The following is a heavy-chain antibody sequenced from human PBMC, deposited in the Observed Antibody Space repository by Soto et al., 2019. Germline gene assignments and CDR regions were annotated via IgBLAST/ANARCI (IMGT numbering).Heavy chain of an antibody. V-gene: IGHV4-31*03. CDR3: VRVQGDAVFGVLIGMTVDF. Sequence: LSNTCSHSDCSISSGGYSLRWILHRPGKGLEYNGYIYYSDSTYYNQSLKSRVTISADTSKIQFSLNLSSVTAADTVMFFCVRVQGDAVFGVLIGMTVDFWGQGTLVTVSA. CDR1: DCSISSGGYS. D-gene: IGHD3-3*01. CDR2: IYYSDST. J-gene: IGHJ4*02.